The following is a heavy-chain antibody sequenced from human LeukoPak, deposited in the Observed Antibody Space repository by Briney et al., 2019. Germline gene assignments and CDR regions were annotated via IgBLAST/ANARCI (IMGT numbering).Heavy chain of an antibody. Sequence: SETLSLTCTVSGASISSCYWSWIRQPAGKGPEWIGRIYTSGSTNYNPSLKSRVTMSVDTSKNQFSLRLSSVTAADTAVYYCARVLSSSGYCSGGSCYYFDYWGQGTLVTVSS. CDR2: IYTSGST. J-gene: IGHJ4*02. CDR1: GASISSCY. CDR3: ARVLSSSGYCSGGSCYYFDY. V-gene: IGHV4-4*07. D-gene: IGHD2-15*01.